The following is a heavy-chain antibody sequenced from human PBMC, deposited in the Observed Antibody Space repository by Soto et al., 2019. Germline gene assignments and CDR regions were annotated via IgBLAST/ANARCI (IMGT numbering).Heavy chain of an antibody. V-gene: IGHV4-39*01. CDR1: GGSISSSSYY. CDR2: IYYSGST. CDR3: ALPYYDFWSGSIRGDYYYGMDV. Sequence: SSETLSLTCTVSGGSISSSSYYWGWIRQPPGKGLEWIGSIYYSGSTYYNPSLKSRVTISVDTSKNQFSLKLSSVTAADTAVYYCALPYYDFWSGSIRGDYYYGMDVWGQGTTVTVS. D-gene: IGHD3-3*01. J-gene: IGHJ6*02.